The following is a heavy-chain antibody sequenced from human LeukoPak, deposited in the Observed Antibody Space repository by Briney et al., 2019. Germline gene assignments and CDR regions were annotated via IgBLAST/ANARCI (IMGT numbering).Heavy chain of an antibody. Sequence: GESLQISCKTSGYPFTNYWIGWVRQVPGKGLEWMGILYPGPGAGPGGSNPIYSPSFQGQVTISADNSITTAYLQWSSVKASDTAMYYCARHSTRPNWYSPIDYWGQGTLVTVSS. CDR1: GYPFTNYW. CDR3: ARHSTRPNWYSPIDY. V-gene: IGHV5-51*01. J-gene: IGHJ4*02. CDR2: LYPGPGAGPGGSNP. D-gene: IGHD2-21*01.